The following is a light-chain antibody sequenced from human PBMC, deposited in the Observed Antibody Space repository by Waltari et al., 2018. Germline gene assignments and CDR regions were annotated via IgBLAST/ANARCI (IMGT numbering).Light chain of an antibody. CDR2: KAS. J-gene: IGKJ2*03. CDR1: ENVNNY. V-gene: IGKV1-39*01. CDR3: QHAYGTPYS. Sequence: DIQMTQSQSSLSASVGDRVTITCRASENVNNYLNWYQQKPGKAPKLLIYKASTLQSGVPSRFSGSGSGTDYTFTISSLQSEDVATYYCQHAYGTPYSFGQGTNVEIK.